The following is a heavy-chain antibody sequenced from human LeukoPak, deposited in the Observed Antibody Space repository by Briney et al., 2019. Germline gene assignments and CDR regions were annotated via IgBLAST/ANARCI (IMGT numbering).Heavy chain of an antibody. CDR3: ACGSSGTHHEGY. D-gene: IGHD2-21*01. Sequence: GGSLRLSCAASGFTFSNHAMSWVRQAPGKGLEWVSTISESGDITYYADSVKGRFTISRDNFKNTLYLQMDSLPAEDTAVFYCACGSSGTHHEGYWGQGTLVTVSS. J-gene: IGHJ4*02. V-gene: IGHV3-23*01. CDR1: GFTFSNHA. CDR2: ISESGDIT.